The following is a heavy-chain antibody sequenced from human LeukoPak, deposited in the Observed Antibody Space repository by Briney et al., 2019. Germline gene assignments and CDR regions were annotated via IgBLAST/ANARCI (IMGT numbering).Heavy chain of an antibody. CDR2: ISAYNGNT. CDR3: ARVDTAMVIDY. CDR1: GYTFTSYG. J-gene: IGHJ4*02. Sequence: AASVKVSCKASGYTFTSYGISWVRQAPGQGLEWMGWISAYNGNTNYAQKLQGRVTMTTDTSTSTAYMELSSLSSEDTAVYYCARVDTAMVIDYWGQGTLVTVSS. V-gene: IGHV1-18*01. D-gene: IGHD5-18*01.